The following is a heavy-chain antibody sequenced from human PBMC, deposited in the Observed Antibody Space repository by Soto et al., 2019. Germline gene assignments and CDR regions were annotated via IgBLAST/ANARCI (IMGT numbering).Heavy chain of an antibody. J-gene: IGHJ4*02. V-gene: IGHV3-23*01. D-gene: IGHD3-10*01. CDR3: AKASGESYPGSRVFEY. CDR1: GFTFSSYA. CDR2: ITDTGGDT. Sequence: QLLDSGGGLVQPGGSLRLSCAASGFTFSSYAMSWVRQAPGKGLEWVSIITDTGGDTLDADSVKGRFTISRDNSKNTLYLQMNSLRVEDAAIYYCAKASGESYPGSRVFEYWGQGTRVTVSS.